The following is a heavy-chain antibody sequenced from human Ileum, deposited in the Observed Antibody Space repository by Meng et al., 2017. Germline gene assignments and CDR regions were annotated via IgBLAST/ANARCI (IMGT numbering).Heavy chain of an antibody. CDR2: VSSSGGYT. Sequence: GWGGPRGPLPPPSAVPGGAVSGRSYYWTWVRQAPGKGLEWVSVVSSSGGYTSYADSVKGRFTISRDNSRNTLFLQMNSLRAEDTAVYYCAKMLISPRCSSDSCSYYFDYWGQGTLVTVSS. J-gene: IGHJ4*02. CDR3: AKMLISPRCSSDSCSYYFDY. CDR1: GGAVSGRSYY. V-gene: IGHV3-23*01. D-gene: IGHD2-2*01.